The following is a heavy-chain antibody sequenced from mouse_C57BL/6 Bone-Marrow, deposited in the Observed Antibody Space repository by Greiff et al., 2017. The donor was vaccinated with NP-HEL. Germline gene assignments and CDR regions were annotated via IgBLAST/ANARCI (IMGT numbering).Heavy chain of an antibody. CDR2: IHPNSGST. CDR3: ARGDYYGSSFCV. Sequence: VQLQQPGAELVKPGASVKLSCKASGYTFTSYWMHWVKQRPGQGLEWIGMIHPNSGSTNYNEKFKSKATLTVDKSSSTAYMQLSSLTSEDSAVYYCARGDYYGSSFCVWGTGTTVTVSS. V-gene: IGHV1-64*01. CDR1: GYTFTSYW. D-gene: IGHD1-1*01. J-gene: IGHJ1*03.